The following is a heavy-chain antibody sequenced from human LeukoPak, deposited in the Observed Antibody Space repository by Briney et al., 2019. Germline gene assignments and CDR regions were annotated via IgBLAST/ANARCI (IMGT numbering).Heavy chain of an antibody. CDR2: ISGSGGST. D-gene: IGHD2-2*01. CDR1: GFTFSSYA. V-gene: IGHV3-23*01. Sequence: PGGSLRLSCAASGFTFSSYAMSWVRQAPGKGLEWVSAISGSGGSTYYADSVKGRFTISRDNSKNTLYLQMNSLRAEDTAVYYCAKTSLARAIYCSSTSCYAATFDYWGQGTLVTVSS. CDR3: AKTSLARAIYCSSTSCYAATFDY. J-gene: IGHJ4*02.